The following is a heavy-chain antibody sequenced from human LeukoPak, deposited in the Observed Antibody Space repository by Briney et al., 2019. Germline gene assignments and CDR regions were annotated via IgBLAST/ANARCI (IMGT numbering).Heavy chain of an antibody. V-gene: IGHV3-9*01. D-gene: IGHD3-22*01. Sequence: PGGSLRLSCAASGFTFDDYAMHWVRQAPGKGLEWVSGISWNSGIIGYAESVKGRFTISRDNAKNSVYLQMSSLRAEDTALYFCASQNSYDSSGDWGQGTLVTVSS. CDR2: ISWNSGII. CDR1: GFTFDDYA. CDR3: ASQNSYDSSGD. J-gene: IGHJ4*02.